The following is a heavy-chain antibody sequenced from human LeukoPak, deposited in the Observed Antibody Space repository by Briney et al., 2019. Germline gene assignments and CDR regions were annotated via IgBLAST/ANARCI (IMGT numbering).Heavy chain of an antibody. D-gene: IGHD2-15*01. Sequence: SGTLSLTCTVSGGSIGSGGYYWSWIRQHPGKGPEWIGYIYYSGSTYYNPSLKSRVTISVDTSKNQFSLKLSSVTAADTAVYYCARFRAVVVVVAALGWFDPWGQGTLVTVSS. V-gene: IGHV4-31*03. CDR2: IYYSGST. CDR1: GGSIGSGGYY. J-gene: IGHJ5*02. CDR3: ARFRAVVVVVAALGWFDP.